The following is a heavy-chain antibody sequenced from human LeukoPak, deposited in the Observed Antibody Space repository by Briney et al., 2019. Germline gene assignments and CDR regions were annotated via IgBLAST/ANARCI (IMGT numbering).Heavy chain of an antibody. CDR3: ARLLGQSTIYDL. Sequence: SGGSLRLSCAASGFTFNRHWMSWVRQAPGKGLEWVATIRQDGSVKYYVDSVKGRFFISRDNAENLLSLQMNSLRVEDTAMYYCARLLGQSTIYDLWGQGTLVTVSS. CDR1: GFTFNRHW. D-gene: IGHD5/OR15-5a*01. V-gene: IGHV3-7*01. J-gene: IGHJ4*02. CDR2: IRQDGSVK.